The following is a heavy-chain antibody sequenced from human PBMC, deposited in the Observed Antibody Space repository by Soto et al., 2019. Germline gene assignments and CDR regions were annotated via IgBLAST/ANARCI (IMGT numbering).Heavy chain of an antibody. CDR1: AGTFSSYA. J-gene: IGHJ6*02. CDR3: ARAPFDQLLLYYYGMDV. D-gene: IGHD2-2*01. Sequence: SVKVSCKASAGTFSSYAISWVRQAPGQGLEWMGGIIPIFGTANYAQKFQGRVTITADESTSTAYMELSSLRSEDTAVYYCARAPFDQLLLYYYGMDVWGQGTTVTVSS. CDR2: IIPIFGTA. V-gene: IGHV1-69*13.